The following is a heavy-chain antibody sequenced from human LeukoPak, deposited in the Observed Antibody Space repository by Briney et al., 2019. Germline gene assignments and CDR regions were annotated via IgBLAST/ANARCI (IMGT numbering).Heavy chain of an antibody. D-gene: IGHD4-17*01. CDR2: INHSGSA. Sequence: SETLSLTCTVSGGSISSYYWTWIRQPPGKGLEWIGEINHSGSANYNPSLKSRVTISLDTSKNQFSLKLSSVTAADTAVYYCARGQGTVTTHWGQGTLVTVSS. V-gene: IGHV4-34*01. CDR1: GGSISSYY. J-gene: IGHJ4*02. CDR3: ARGQGTVTTH.